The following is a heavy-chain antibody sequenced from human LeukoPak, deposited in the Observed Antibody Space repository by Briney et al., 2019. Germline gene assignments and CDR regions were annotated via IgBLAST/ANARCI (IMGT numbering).Heavy chain of an antibody. CDR1: GYTFTSYY. CDR2: INPSGGST. V-gene: IGHV1-46*01. Sequence: ASVKDSCKASGYTFTSYYMHWVRQAPGQGLEWMGLINPSGGSTSYAQKLQGRVTMTRDTSTSTVYMELSSLRSEDTAVYYCAAAYPPGVLAARLGAWFDPWGQGTLVTVSS. J-gene: IGHJ5*02. D-gene: IGHD6-25*01. CDR3: AAAYPPGVLAARLGAWFDP.